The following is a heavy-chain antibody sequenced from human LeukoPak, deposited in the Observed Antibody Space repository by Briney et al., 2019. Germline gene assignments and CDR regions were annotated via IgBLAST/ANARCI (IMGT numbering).Heavy chain of an antibody. D-gene: IGHD5-18*01. Sequence: SETLSLTCTVSGGSISRYYWSWIRQPPGKGLEWIGYIYYSGSTNYNPSLKSRVTISVDTSKNQFSLKLSSVTAADTAVYYCARTTEGGYTYDYFYYYYMDVWGKGTTVTISS. CDR2: IYYSGST. V-gene: IGHV4-59*01. J-gene: IGHJ6*03. CDR1: GGSISRYY. CDR3: ARTTEGGYTYDYFYYYYMDV.